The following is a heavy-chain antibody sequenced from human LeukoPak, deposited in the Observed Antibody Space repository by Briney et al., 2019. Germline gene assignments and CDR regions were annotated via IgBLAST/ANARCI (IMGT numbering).Heavy chain of an antibody. Sequence: GGSLTLSCAASGFTFSTFWMTWVRQAPGKGLEWVANIKQGGSERYYVDSVKGRFTISRDNAKNSLYLQMNSLRAEDTAVYYCARDTRGYFDYWGQGTLVTVSS. J-gene: IGHJ4*02. CDR1: GFTFSTFW. CDR3: ARDTRGYFDY. V-gene: IGHV3-7*04. CDR2: IKQGGSER.